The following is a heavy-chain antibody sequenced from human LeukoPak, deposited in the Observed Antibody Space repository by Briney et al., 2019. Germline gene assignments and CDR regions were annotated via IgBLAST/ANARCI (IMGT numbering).Heavy chain of an antibody. V-gene: IGHV3-48*03. Sequence: GGSLRLCCAASGFTFSSYEMNWVRQAPGKGLEWVSYISSSGSTIYYADSVKGRFTISRDNAKNSLYLQMNSLRAEDTAVYYCARDGYNPYYDYWGQGTLVTVSS. CDR2: ISSSGSTI. D-gene: IGHD5-24*01. CDR1: GFTFSSYE. CDR3: ARDGYNPYYDY. J-gene: IGHJ4*02.